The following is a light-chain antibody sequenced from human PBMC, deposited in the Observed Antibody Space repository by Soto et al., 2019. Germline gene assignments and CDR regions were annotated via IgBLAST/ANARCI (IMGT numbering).Light chain of an antibody. CDR3: QHYQSGHPIT. CDR2: GAS. Sequence: EIRLTQSPYTLSLSPGERSTLCCISAQSVGTRLAWYQHKTGQAPRLLISGASSRATGIPDRFTGSGSETSFTLTISRLEPEDFALYYCQHYQSGHPITFGQGTRLAVK. J-gene: IGKJ5*01. V-gene: IGKV3-20*01. CDR1: QSVGTR.